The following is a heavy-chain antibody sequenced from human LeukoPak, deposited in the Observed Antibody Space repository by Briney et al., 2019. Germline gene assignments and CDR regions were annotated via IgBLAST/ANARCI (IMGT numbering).Heavy chain of an antibody. J-gene: IGHJ4*02. Sequence: GGSLRLSCAGSGFSFSSYGMHWARQAPGKGLEWVSYISSSGNTKYYADSVKGRFTISRDNAKNSLYLQMNSLRAEDTAVYYCAKDVCGGACGSSSPGSNWGQGTLVTVSS. CDR2: ISSSGNTK. V-gene: IGHV3-48*04. CDR3: AKDVCGGACGSSSPGSN. CDR1: GFSFSSYG. D-gene: IGHD2-21*02.